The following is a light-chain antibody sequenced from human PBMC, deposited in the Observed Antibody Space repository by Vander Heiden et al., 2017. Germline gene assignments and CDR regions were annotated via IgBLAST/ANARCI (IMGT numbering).Light chain of an antibody. CDR3: QQDYTSPYT. J-gene: IGKJ2*01. Sequence: DIVMTQSPDSLAVSLGERATINCKSSQDILYSSNNKDYLAWYQQKPGQPPKLLFYWASTRESGVPDRFRGSGSGTDFTLTISSLQAEDVAVYYCQQDYTSPYTFGQGTKLEIK. CDR1: QDILYSSNNKDY. V-gene: IGKV4-1*01. CDR2: WAS.